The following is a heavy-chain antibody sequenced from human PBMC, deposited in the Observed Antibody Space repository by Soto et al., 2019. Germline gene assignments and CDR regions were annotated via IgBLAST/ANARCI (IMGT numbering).Heavy chain of an antibody. D-gene: IGHD3-10*01. V-gene: IGHV1-69*18. CDR1: GDTFSGYP. Sequence: QVQLVQSGAELKKPGSSVKVSCKASGDTFSGYPINWVRQAPGEGLEWMGRIIPAFGTTNDAQRFEGRVTFTADESTNTAYMELRGRVSEDTAVYYCARDGGFGEFKYWGPGTLVTVSS. J-gene: IGHJ4*02. CDR2: IIPAFGTT. CDR3: ARDGGFGEFKY.